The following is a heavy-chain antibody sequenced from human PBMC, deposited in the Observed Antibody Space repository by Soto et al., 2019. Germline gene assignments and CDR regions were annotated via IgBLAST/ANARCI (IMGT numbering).Heavy chain of an antibody. D-gene: IGHD3-22*01. CDR1: GDSVSSIGAS. V-gene: IGHV6-1*01. CDR2: TYYRSKWYN. CDR3: AREDYYDPLFDS. Sequence: PQTLSLTCAISGDSVSSIGASWNWIRKSPSRGLEWLGKTYYRSKWYNDYAVSVQSRITINPDTSKNQFSLQLNSVTPEDTAVYYCAREDYYDPLFDSWGQGTLVTVSS. J-gene: IGHJ4*02.